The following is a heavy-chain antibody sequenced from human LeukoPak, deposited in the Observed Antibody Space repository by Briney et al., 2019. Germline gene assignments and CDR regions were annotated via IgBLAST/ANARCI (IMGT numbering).Heavy chain of an antibody. J-gene: IGHJ5*02. CDR1: GCPFTSYA. CDR2: INAGNGNT. D-gene: IGHD4-17*01. Sequence: ASVQVSCKASGCPFTSYAMHWVRQAPGQRVEGMGWINAGNGNTKYSQKFQGRVTITRDTSASTAYKELSSLRSEDTAVYYCAREGLRARWFDPWGQGTLVTVSS. CDR3: AREGLRARWFDP. V-gene: IGHV1-3*01.